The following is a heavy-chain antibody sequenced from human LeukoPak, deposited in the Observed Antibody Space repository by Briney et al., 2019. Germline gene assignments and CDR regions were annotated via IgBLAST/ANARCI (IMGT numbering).Heavy chain of an antibody. CDR3: GTGWAVDF. CDR2: IKRDGSEK. V-gene: IGHV3-7*01. J-gene: IGHJ4*02. Sequence: GGSLRLSCAASGFSLKDAWMTWVRQAPGKGLECVATIKRDGSEKYYVDSVKGRFTISRDNAKNLLYLQMNSLRAEDTAVYYCGTGWAVDFWGQGTLVTVSS. D-gene: IGHD5-24*01. CDR1: GFSLKDAW.